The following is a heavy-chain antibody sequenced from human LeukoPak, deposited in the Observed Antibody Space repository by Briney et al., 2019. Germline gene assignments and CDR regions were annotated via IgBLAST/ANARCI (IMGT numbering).Heavy chain of an antibody. CDR1: GGSISSSN. D-gene: IGHD3-10*01. CDR3: AKDAMIRRVVIPDY. Sequence: GTLSLTCAVSGGSISSSNWWTWVRQAPGKGLEWVSTITGIGDTIYYADSVKGRFTISRDNSKNTLHLQLNSLRAEDTAAYYCAKDAMIRRVVIPDYWGQGTLVTVSS. J-gene: IGHJ4*02. CDR2: ITGIGDTI. V-gene: IGHV3-23*01.